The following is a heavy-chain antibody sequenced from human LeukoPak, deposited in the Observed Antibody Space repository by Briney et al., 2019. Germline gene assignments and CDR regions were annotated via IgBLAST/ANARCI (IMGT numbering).Heavy chain of an antibody. Sequence: SETLSLTCTVSGGSISGGSDYWSWIRQPAGKGLEWIGRIHTSGRTNYNPSLKSRVTISVDTSKNQFSLKLSSVTAADTAVYYCARDQWAGNYIHDAFDIWGQGTMVTVSS. V-gene: IGHV4-61*02. D-gene: IGHD1-1*01. CDR1: GGSISGGSDY. CDR2: IHTSGRT. J-gene: IGHJ3*02. CDR3: ARDQWAGNYIHDAFDI.